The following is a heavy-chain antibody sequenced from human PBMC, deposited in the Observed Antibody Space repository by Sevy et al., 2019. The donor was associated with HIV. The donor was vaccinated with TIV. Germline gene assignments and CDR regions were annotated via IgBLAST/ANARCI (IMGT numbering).Heavy chain of an antibody. Sequence: SETLSLTCAVSGYSISSGYYWGWIRQPPGKGLEWIGSIYHSGSTYYNPSLKSRVTISVDTSKNQFSLKLSSVTAADTAVCYCASFITMTSYAFDIWGQGTMVTVSS. CDR2: IYHSGST. D-gene: IGHD3-22*01. V-gene: IGHV4-38-2*01. CDR3: ASFITMTSYAFDI. J-gene: IGHJ3*02. CDR1: GYSISSGYY.